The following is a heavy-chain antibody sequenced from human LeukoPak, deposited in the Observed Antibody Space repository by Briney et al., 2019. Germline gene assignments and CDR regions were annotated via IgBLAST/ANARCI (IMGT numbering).Heavy chain of an antibody. CDR3: ARDPWGTHAY. CDR1: GFSSYS. V-gene: IGHV3-21*01. D-gene: IGHD3-16*01. J-gene: IGHJ4*02. CDR2: ISSGSDYI. Sequence: GGSLRLSCAASGFSSYSLNWVRQAPGKGLEWVSSISSGSDYIYYADSVKGRFTISRDNAKNSLHLQMNSLRAEDTAIYYCARDPWGTHAYWGQGTLVTVSS.